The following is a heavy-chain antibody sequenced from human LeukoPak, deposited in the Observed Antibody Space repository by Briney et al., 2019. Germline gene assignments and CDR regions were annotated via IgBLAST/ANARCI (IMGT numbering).Heavy chain of an antibody. J-gene: IGHJ4*02. V-gene: IGHV3-66*01. Sequence: GGSLRLSCVASGFTFRSYGMSWVRQAPGKGLEWVSVIYSGGSTYYADSVKGRFTISRDNSKNTLYLQMNSLRAEDTAVYYCARDGWSSSWYRGKGYFDYWGQGTLVTVSS. CDR1: GFTFRSYG. CDR2: IYSGGST. CDR3: ARDGWSSSWYRGKGYFDY. D-gene: IGHD6-13*01.